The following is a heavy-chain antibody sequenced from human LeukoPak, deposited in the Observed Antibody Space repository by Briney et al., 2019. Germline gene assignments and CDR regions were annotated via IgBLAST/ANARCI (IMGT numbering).Heavy chain of an antibody. CDR2: IYPGDSDT. CDR3: ARRSPYNWNDNYFDY. J-gene: IGHJ4*02. D-gene: IGHD1-20*01. Sequence: GESLKISCKGSGYSFTSYWIGWVRQMPGKGLEWMGIIYPGDSDTRYSPSFQGQVTISADKSISTAYLQWSSLKASDTAMYYCARRSPYNWNDNYFDYWGQGTLVTVSS. CDR1: GYSFTSYW. V-gene: IGHV5-51*01.